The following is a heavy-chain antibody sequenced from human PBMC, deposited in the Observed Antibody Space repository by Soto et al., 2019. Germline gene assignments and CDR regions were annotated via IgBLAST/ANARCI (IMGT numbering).Heavy chain of an antibody. CDR2: ISYDGSNK. CDR3: AKDTAAAGNYGMDV. D-gene: IGHD6-13*01. Sequence: QVQLVESGGGMVQPGRSLRLSCAASGFTFSSYGMHWVRQAPGKGLEWVAVISYDGSNKYYADSVKGRFTISRDNSKNTLYLQMNSLRAEDTAVYYCAKDTAAAGNYGMDVWGQGTTVTVSS. CDR1: GFTFSSYG. V-gene: IGHV3-30*18. J-gene: IGHJ6*02.